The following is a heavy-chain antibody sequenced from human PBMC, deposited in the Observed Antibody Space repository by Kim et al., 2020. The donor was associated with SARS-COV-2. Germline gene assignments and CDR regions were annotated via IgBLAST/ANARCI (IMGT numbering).Heavy chain of an antibody. CDR1: GGSFRGYY. CDR3: ARDRIFNWYTGWFDP. Sequence: SETLSLTCAVYGGSFRGYYWSWIRQPPGKGLEWIGEINHSGSTNYNPSLKSRVTISVDTSRNQFSLKVTSVTAADTAVYYCARDRIFNWYTGWFDPWGQGNLVTVSS. CDR2: INHSGST. V-gene: IGHV4-34*01. D-gene: IGHD1-1*01. J-gene: IGHJ5*02.